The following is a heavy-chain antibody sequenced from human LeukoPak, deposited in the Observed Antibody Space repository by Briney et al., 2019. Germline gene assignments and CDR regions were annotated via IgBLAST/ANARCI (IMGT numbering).Heavy chain of an antibody. CDR3: ARDGEYDFWSGDYFDY. CDR1: GYTFTGYY. D-gene: IGHD3-3*01. V-gene: IGHV1-2*02. Sequence: GASVKVSCKASGYTFTGYYMHWVRQAPGQGLEWMGWINPNSGGTNYAQKFQGRVTMTRDTSISTAYMELSRLRSDDTAVYYCARDGEYDFWSGDYFDYWGQGTLVTVSS. J-gene: IGHJ4*02. CDR2: INPNSGGT.